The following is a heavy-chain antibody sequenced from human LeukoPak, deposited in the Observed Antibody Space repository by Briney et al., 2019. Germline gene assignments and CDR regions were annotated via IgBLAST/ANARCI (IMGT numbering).Heavy chain of an antibody. CDR2: ISGSGGST. CDR1: AFTFSSYA. V-gene: IGHV3-23*01. Sequence: GGSLRLSCAASAFTFSSYAMSWVRQAPGKGLEWVSAISGSGGSTYYADSVKGRFTISRDNSKNTLYPQMNSLRAEDTAVYYCAKLPVLRFLEWLYNYFDYWGQGTLVTVSS. J-gene: IGHJ4*02. CDR3: AKLPVLRFLEWLYNYFDY. D-gene: IGHD3-3*01.